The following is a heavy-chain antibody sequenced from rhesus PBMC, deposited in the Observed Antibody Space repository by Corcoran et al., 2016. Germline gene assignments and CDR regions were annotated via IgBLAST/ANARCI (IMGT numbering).Heavy chain of an antibody. CDR2: IFGSGGGP. D-gene: IGHD3-16*01. J-gene: IGHJ4*01. V-gene: IGHV4-106*01. Sequence: QVQLQESGPGLVKPSETLSLTCAVSGGSISDDYYWSWIRQPPGKGLEWIGYIFGSGGGPNYNPSLKNRVTISIDTSKNQFSLKLSSVTAADTAVYYCARDLDYYRGSYSYYFDYWGQGVLVTVSS. CDR3: ARDLDYYRGSYSYYFDY. CDR1: GGSISDDYY.